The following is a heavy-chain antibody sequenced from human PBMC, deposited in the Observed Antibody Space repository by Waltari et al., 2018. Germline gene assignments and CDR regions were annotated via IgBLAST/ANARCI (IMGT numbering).Heavy chain of an antibody. V-gene: IGHV3-7*01. J-gene: IGHJ4*02. CDR2: IKQDGSEK. CDR1: GFTLSRYW. Sequence: EVQLVESGGGLVQPGGSLRLSCAASGFTLSRYWMSWVRQAPGKGLEWVANIKQDGSEKYYVDSVKGRFTISRDNAKNSLYLQMNSLRAEDTAVYYCARDRSGWLYWGQGTLVTVSS. CDR3: ARDRSGWLY. D-gene: IGHD6-13*01.